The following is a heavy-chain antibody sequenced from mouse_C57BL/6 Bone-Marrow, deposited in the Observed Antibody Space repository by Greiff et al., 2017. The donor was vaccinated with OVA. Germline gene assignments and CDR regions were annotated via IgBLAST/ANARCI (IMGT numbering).Heavy chain of an antibody. D-gene: IGHD1-1*01. V-gene: IGHV3-6*01. J-gene: IGHJ4*01. CDR1: GYSITSGYY. CDR2: ISYDGSN. CDR3: ARDGNYGSSYGYAMDY. Sequence: EVQLKESGPGLVKPSQSLSLTCSVTGYSITSGYYWNWIRQFPGNKLEWMGYISYDGSNNYNPSLKNRISITRDTSKNQFFLKLNSVTTEDTATYYGARDGNYGSSYGYAMDYWGQGTSVTVSS.